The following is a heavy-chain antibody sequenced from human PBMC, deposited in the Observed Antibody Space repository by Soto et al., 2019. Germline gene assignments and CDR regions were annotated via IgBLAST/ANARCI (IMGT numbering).Heavy chain of an antibody. D-gene: IGHD2-15*01. V-gene: IGHV3-33*01. CDR3: ASAYCSGGSCYYYGMDV. Sequence: QVQLVESGGGVVQPGRSLRLSCAASGFTFSNYGMHWVRQAPGKGLEWVAVIWYDGSNKYYADSVKGRFTISRDNSKNTLYLQMTSLRAEDTAVYYCASAYCSGGSCYYYGMDVWGQGTTVTVSS. J-gene: IGHJ6*02. CDR2: IWYDGSNK. CDR1: GFTFSNYG.